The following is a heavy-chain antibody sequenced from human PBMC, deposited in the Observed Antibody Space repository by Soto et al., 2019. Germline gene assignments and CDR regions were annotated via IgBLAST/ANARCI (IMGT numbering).Heavy chain of an antibody. CDR3: ARVGDNDYGGNSYWFDP. CDR2: IDYTGST. J-gene: IGHJ5*02. CDR1: GGSISDGYY. D-gene: IGHD4-17*01. V-gene: IGHV4-31*03. Sequence: QVQLQESGPGLVKPSQTLYLTCTVSGGSISDGYYWSWIRQHPVEGLEWIGHIDYTGSTYNNPSLKSRVTISVDTSNNHLSLKLTSVTAADTAVDYCARVGDNDYGGNSYWFDPWGQGTLVTVSS.